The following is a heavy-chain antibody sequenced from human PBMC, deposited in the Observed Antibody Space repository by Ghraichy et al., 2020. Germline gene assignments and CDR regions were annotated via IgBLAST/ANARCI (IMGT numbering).Heavy chain of an antibody. CDR1: EFTFRSYA. D-gene: IGHD3-22*01. Sequence: GGSLRLSCSASEFTFRSYAMSWVRQAPGKGLEWVSAISGSGGSTYYADSVKGRLTISRDNSKNTLYLQMNSLRAEDTAVYYCATMTSEGAFDIWGQGTMVTVSS. V-gene: IGHV3-23*01. CDR2: ISGSGGST. CDR3: ATMTSEGAFDI. J-gene: IGHJ3*02.